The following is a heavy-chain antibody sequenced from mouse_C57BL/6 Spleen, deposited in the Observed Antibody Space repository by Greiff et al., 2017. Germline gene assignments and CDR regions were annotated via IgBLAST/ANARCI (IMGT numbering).Heavy chain of an antibody. CDR1: GFTFSSYT. V-gene: IGHV5-9*01. Sequence: EVKLMESGGGLVKPGGSLKLSCAASGFTFSSYTMSWVRQTPEMRREWVATISGGGGNTSYPASVKGRFTISRDNAKNTLYLQMSSLRSEDTALYYCARHYYGSSFDYWGQGTTLTVSS. CDR3: ARHYYGSSFDY. J-gene: IGHJ2*01. D-gene: IGHD1-1*01. CDR2: ISGGGGNT.